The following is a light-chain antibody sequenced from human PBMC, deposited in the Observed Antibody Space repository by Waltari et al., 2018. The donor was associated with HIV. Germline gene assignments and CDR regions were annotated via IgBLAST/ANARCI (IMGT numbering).Light chain of an antibody. CDR2: DVS. Sequence: QSALTQPRSLSGSPGQSVTISFTGASSNVADYNYVSWYQQHTGNAPKVMIYDVSKRPSGVPDRFSGSKSGNTASLTISGLQGEDEADYYCCSYAGIYSYVFGTGTKVTVL. CDR3: CSYAGIYSYV. CDR1: SSNVADYNY. V-gene: IGLV2-11*01. J-gene: IGLJ1*01.